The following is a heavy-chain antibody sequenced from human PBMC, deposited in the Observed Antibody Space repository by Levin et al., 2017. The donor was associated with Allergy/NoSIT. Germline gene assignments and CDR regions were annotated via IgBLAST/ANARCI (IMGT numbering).Heavy chain of an antibody. CDR3: ARDPGYSYGFPQYYFDY. V-gene: IGHV1-2*02. D-gene: IGHD5-18*01. Sequence: ASVKVSCKVSGYTFTGYFVHWVRQAPGQGPEWMGWINPNSGDTNLAHKFQDRVTMTSDTSISTAYMELSGLTSDDTAMYYCARDPGYSYGFPQYYFDYWGQGTLVTVSS. CDR1: GYTFTGYF. CDR2: INPNSGDT. J-gene: IGHJ4*02.